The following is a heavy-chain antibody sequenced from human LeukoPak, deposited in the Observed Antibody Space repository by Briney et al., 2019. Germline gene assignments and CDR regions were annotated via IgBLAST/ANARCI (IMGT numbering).Heavy chain of an antibody. CDR1: GGSISSYY. J-gene: IGHJ4*02. Sequence: ETLSLTCTVSGGSISSYYWSWIRQPPGKGLEWVSAISGSGGNTYYADSVKGRFSISRDNSKNTLYLQMNSLRAEDTAVYSCAKSYSSGRYVPSDYWGQGTPVTVSS. V-gene: IGHV3-23*01. CDR2: ISGSGGNT. D-gene: IGHD6-19*01. CDR3: AKSYSSGRYVPSDY.